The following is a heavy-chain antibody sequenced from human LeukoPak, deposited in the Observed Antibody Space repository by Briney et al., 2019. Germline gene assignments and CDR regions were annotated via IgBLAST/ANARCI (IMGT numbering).Heavy chain of an antibody. V-gene: IGHV4-30-2*01. J-gene: IGHJ4*02. Sequence: PSETLSLTCAVSGGSISSGGYSWSWIRQPPGKGLEWIGYIYHSGSTYYNPSLKSRVTISVDRSKNQFSLKLSSVTAADTAVYYCAGGVDGDDYGDYTDHKPGYYFDYWGQGTLVTVSS. CDR1: GGSISSGGYS. D-gene: IGHD4-17*01. CDR3: AGGVDGDDYGDYTDHKPGYYFDY. CDR2: IYHSGST.